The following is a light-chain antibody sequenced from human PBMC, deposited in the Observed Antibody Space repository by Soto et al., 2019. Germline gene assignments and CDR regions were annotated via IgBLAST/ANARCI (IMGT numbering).Light chain of an antibody. V-gene: IGLV2-23*03. CDR1: SSDVGSYNL. J-gene: IGLJ1*01. Sequence: QSVLTQPASVSGSPGQSITISCTGTSSDVGSYNLVSWYQHHPGKAPKLMLFEGSKRPSGVSNRFSGSKSGNTASLTISGLQAEDEADYYCCSYAGGRNVFGTGTKATV. CDR3: CSYAGGRNV. CDR2: EGS.